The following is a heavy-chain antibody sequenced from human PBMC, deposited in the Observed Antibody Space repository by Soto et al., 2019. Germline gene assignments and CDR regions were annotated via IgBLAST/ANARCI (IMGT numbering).Heavy chain of an antibody. Sequence: ASVKVSCKASGYTFTDYYMHWVRQAPGQGLEWMGWINPNSGGTNYAQKFQGRDTMTRDTSISTAYMELNRLRSDDTAVYYCARDQSPSSGWPGMDVWGQGTTVTVSS. CDR3: ARDQSPSSGWPGMDV. J-gene: IGHJ6*02. CDR1: GYTFTDYY. CDR2: INPNSGGT. V-gene: IGHV1-2*02. D-gene: IGHD6-19*01.